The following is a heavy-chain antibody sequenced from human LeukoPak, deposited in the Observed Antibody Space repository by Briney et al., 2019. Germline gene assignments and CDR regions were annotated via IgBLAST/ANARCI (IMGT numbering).Heavy chain of an antibody. J-gene: IGHJ6*02. CDR1: GFTFSSYS. D-gene: IGHD6-13*01. CDR2: IISSSSYI. Sequence: GSLSLSFEASGFTFSSYSMNWVRRAPGKGGEGGSSIISSSSYIYYSDSGKGRSTISRDNAKNSLYLQMNSLRAEDTAVYYCASIDSLSRDSSWYYYYGMDVWGQGTTVTVSS. CDR3: ASIDSLSRDSSWYYYYGMDV. V-gene: IGHV3-21*01.